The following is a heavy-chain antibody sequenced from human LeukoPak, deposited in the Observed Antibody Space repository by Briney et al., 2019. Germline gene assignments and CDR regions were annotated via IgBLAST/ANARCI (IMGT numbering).Heavy chain of an antibody. CDR3: AKGDYDETHFDY. J-gene: IGHJ4*02. V-gene: IGHV3-21*01. CDR1: GFTFGDYA. Sequence: GGSLRLSCTASGFTFGDYAMSWFRQAPGKGLEWVSSISGSSIYINYADSVKGRFTISSDNAKNSLYLQMNSLRAEDTAVYYCAKGDYDETHFDYWGQGTLVAVSS. CDR2: ISGSSIYI. D-gene: IGHD4-17*01.